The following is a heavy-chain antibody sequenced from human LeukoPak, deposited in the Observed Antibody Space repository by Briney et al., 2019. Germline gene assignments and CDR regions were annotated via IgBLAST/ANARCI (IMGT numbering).Heavy chain of an antibody. CDR3: ARARMATISTFDY. Sequence: ASVKVSCKASGYTFTSYGISWVRQAPGQGLEWMGWISAYNGNTNYAQKFQGRVTITADKSTSTAYMELSSLRSEDTAVYYCARARMATISTFDYWGQGTLVTVSS. CDR2: ISAYNGNT. J-gene: IGHJ4*02. V-gene: IGHV1-18*01. CDR1: GYTFTSYG. D-gene: IGHD5-24*01.